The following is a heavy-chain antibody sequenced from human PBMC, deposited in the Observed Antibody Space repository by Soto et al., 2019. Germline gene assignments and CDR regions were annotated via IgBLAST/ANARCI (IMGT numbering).Heavy chain of an antibody. CDR3: ARTRGNYDYVWGSSRPFDY. D-gene: IGHD3-16*01. J-gene: IGHJ4*02. CDR1: GGSISSSSYY. CDR2: IYYSGST. Sequence: PSETLSLTCTVSGGSISSSSYYWGWIRQPPGKGLEWIGSIYYSGSTYYNPSLKSRVTISVDTSKNQFSLKLSSVTAADTAVYYCARTRGNYDYVWGSSRPFDYWGQGTLVTVSS. V-gene: IGHV4-39*01.